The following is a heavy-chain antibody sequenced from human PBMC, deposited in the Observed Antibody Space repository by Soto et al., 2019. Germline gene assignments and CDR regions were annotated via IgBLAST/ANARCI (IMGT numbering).Heavy chain of an antibody. J-gene: IGHJ6*02. D-gene: IGHD3-3*01. V-gene: IGHV6-1*01. CDR3: ARVSWNYDFWSGNLWSYYYYGMDV. CDR1: GDSVSSNSAA. CDR2: TYYRSKWYN. Sequence: TLSLTCDISGDSVSSNSAAWNWIRQSPPRGLEWLGRTYYRSKWYNDYAVSVKSRITINPDTSKNQFSLQLNSVTPEDTAVYYCARVSWNYDFWSGNLWSYYYYGMDVWGQGTTVTVSS.